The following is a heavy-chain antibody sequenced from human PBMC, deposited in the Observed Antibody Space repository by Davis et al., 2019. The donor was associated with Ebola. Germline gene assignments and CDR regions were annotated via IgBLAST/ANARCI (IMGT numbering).Heavy chain of an antibody. CDR3: ATSKSGTYAN. Sequence: GGSLRLSCAATGFTFSASAMHWVRQAPGKGLEWVGRIRSRANSYATGYGASMKGRFTISRDNSKNTVYLQMNSLKTEDTAVYYCATSKSGTYANWGQGTLVTVSS. V-gene: IGHV3-73*01. CDR1: GFTFSASA. D-gene: IGHD1-26*01. CDR2: IRSRANSYAT. J-gene: IGHJ4*02.